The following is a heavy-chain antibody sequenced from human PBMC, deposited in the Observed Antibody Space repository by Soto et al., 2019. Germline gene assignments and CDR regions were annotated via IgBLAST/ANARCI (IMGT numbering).Heavy chain of an antibody. V-gene: IGHV4-59*01. CDR2: IYYSGST. D-gene: IGHD3-22*01. CDR1: GGYISSYC. Sequence: ASETMCVTCTVAGGYISSYCGSWIRKTPGKGLEWIGYIYYSGSTNYNPSLKSRVTISVDTSKNQFSLKLSSVTAADTAVYYCARGVEYYDSSGSDYWGQGTLVTVSS. CDR3: ARGVEYYDSSGSDY. J-gene: IGHJ4*02.